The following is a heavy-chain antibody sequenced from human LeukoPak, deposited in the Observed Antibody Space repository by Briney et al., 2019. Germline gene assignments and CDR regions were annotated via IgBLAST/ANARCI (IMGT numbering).Heavy chain of an antibody. V-gene: IGHV4-59*08. J-gene: IGHJ4*02. CDR3: ARQVAYYYDSSGYLYFDY. Sequence: SETLSLTCTVSVGSISSYYWSWIREPPGKGLEGIGYIYYSGSTNYNPSLKSRVTISVDTSKNQCSLKLSSVTGADPAVYYCARQVAYYYDSSGYLYFDYWGQGTLVTVSS. D-gene: IGHD3-22*01. CDR2: IYYSGST. CDR1: VGSISSYY.